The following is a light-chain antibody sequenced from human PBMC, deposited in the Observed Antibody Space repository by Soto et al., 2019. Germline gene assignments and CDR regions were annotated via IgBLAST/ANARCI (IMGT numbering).Light chain of an antibody. CDR3: ETWDSSTYVV. CDR2: LEGSGSF. J-gene: IGLJ2*01. V-gene: IGLV4-60*03. Sequence: QPVLTQSSSASASLGSSVKLTCTLSSGHSSYRIAWHQQQPGKAPRYLMKLEGSGSFIKGSGVPDRFSGSSSGADRYLTISILQSEDEAHYYCETWDSSTYVVFGGGTKLTVL. CDR1: SGHSSYR.